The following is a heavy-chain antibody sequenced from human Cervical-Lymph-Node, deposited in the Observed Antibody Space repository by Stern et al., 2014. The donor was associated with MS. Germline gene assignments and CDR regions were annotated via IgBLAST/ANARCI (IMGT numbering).Heavy chain of an antibody. J-gene: IGHJ6*02. V-gene: IGHV4-31*03. CDR3: ARELSGMYGMDV. CDR1: GGSINNGDYY. D-gene: IGHD1-1*01. Sequence: QVQLQESGPGLVKPSQTLSLTCTVSGGSINNGDYYWSWVRQHPRKGLEWLGYIYYSGAPYYNPSLKGRLTISVDTSKRHFSLKLTSVTAADTAVYYCARELSGMYGMDVWGQGTTVTVSS. CDR2: IYYSGAP.